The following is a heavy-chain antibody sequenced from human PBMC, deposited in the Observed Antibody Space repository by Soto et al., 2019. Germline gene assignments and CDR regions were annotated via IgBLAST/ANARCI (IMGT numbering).Heavy chain of an antibody. D-gene: IGHD4-17*01. Sequence: QVQLQESGPGLVKPSQTLSLPCTVSGGSIRSGGYYWSWIRQHPGKCLEWIGYIYYSGSTYYNPSHTSRVNISVATSTNQSSRKLSFVTAADTAVYYCARGTTVVKYGMDVWGQGTTVTVSS. CDR2: IYYSGST. J-gene: IGHJ6*02. CDR3: ARGTTVVKYGMDV. CDR1: GGSIRSGGYY. V-gene: IGHV4-31*03.